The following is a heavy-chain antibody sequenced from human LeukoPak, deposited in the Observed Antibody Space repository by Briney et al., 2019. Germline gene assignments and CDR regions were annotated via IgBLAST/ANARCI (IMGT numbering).Heavy chain of an antibody. Sequence: VASVKVSCKASGYTFTSYGISWVRQVPGQGLEWMGWISAYNGNTNYAQKLQGRVTMTTDTSTSTAYMELRSLRSDDTAVYYCARDQAYYYDSSGYYYWGQGTLVTVSS. CDR1: GYTFTSYG. CDR2: ISAYNGNT. J-gene: IGHJ4*02. D-gene: IGHD3-22*01. V-gene: IGHV1-18*01. CDR3: ARDQAYYYDSSGYYY.